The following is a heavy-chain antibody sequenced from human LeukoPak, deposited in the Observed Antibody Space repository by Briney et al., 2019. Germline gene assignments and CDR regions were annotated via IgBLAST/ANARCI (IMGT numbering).Heavy chain of an antibody. CDR1: GGSISNYY. CDR2: IYYDGST. CDR3: ARDGQYSDSSVCNFDS. D-gene: IGHD3-22*01. V-gene: IGHV4-59*12. Sequence: SETLSLTCTVSGGSISNYYWTWIRQPPGKGLEWIGYIYYDGSTNYNPSLKSRVTMSIDTSKNHFSLKVTSFTAADTAVYYCARDGQYSDSSVCNFDSWGQGTLVTVSS. J-gene: IGHJ4*02.